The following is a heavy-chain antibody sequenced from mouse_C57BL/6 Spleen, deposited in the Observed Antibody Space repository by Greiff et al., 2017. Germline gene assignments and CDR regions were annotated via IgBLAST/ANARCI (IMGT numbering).Heavy chain of an antibody. CDR1: GFTFSSYT. V-gene: IGHV5-9*01. CDR2: ISGGGGNT. J-gene: IGHJ4*01. Sequence: EVKLVESGGGLVKPGGSLKLSCAASGFTFSSYTMSWVRQTPEKRLEWVATISGGGGNTYYPDSVKGRFTISRDNAKNTLYLQMSSLRSEDTALYYCARQAGRGAMDYWGQGTSVTVAS. CDR3: ARQAGRGAMDY.